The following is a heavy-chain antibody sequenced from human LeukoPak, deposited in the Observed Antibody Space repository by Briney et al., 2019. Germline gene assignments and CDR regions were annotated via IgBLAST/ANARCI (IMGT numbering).Heavy chain of an antibody. CDR1: GITLSNYG. D-gene: IGHD3-10*01. J-gene: IGHJ4*02. Sequence: PGGSLRLSCAVSGITLSNYGMSWVRQAPGKGLEWVAGLSGSGGGTNYADSVQGRFTISRDNPKNTLYLERNSLRAEDTAVYFCAKRGVVIRVFLVGFHKEAYYFDSWGQGALVTVSS. CDR2: LSGSGGGT. V-gene: IGHV3-23*01. CDR3: AKRGVVIRVFLVGFHKEAYYFDS.